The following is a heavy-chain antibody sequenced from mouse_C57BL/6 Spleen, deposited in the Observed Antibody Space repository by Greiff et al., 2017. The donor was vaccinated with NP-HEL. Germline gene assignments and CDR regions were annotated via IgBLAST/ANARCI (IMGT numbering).Heavy chain of an antibody. J-gene: IGHJ1*03. CDR1: GYTFTDYN. Sequence: VQLKQSGPELVKPGASVKIPCKASGYTFTDYNMDWVKQSHGKSLEWIGDINPNNGGTIYNQKFKGKATLTVDKSSSTAYMELRSLTSEDTAVYYCARSYYYGSSYSYWYFDVWGTGTTVTVSS. CDR2: INPNNGGT. CDR3: ARSYYYGSSYSYWYFDV. D-gene: IGHD1-1*01. V-gene: IGHV1-18*01.